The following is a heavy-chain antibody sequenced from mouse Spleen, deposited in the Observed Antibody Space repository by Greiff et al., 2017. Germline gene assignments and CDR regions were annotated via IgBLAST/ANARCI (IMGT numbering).Heavy chain of an antibody. Sequence: EVKLMESGGGLVKPGGSLKLSCAASGFTFSSYTMSWVRQTPEKRLEWVATISSGGSYTYYPDSVKGRFTISRDNAKNTLYLQMSSLKSEDTAMYYCTRGGRDFDYWGQGTTLTVSS. CDR1: GFTFSSYT. CDR2: ISSGGSYT. CDR3: TRGGRDFDY. J-gene: IGHJ2*01. V-gene: IGHV5-6-4*01. D-gene: IGHD3-3*01.